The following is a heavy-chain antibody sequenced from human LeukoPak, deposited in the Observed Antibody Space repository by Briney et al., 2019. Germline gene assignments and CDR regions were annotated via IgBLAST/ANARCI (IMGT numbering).Heavy chain of an antibody. CDR1: GGSISGYY. Sequence: SETLSLTCTVSGGSISGYYWSWIRQPAGKGLEWIGRIYTSGTTHDNPSLKSRVTMSVDTSKNQVSLKVSSVTAADTAVYYCARQDSKVGAYTGPYYFDYWGQGTLVTVSS. J-gene: IGHJ4*02. V-gene: IGHV4-4*07. CDR2: IYTSGTT. D-gene: IGHD4-11*01. CDR3: ARQDSKVGAYTGPYYFDY.